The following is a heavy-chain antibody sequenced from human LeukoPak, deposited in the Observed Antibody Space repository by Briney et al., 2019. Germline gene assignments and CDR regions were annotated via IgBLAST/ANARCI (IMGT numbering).Heavy chain of an antibody. CDR2: IHSSVST. CDR1: GGSINNYY. Sequence: SETLSLTCTVSGGSINNYYWTWIRQPPGKGLEWIGYIHSSVSTNYNPSLKSRITISVDTSKNQFSLKLSSVTAADTAVYYCARKRGNYYDSSGVFDYWGQGTLVTVSS. J-gene: IGHJ4*02. V-gene: IGHV4-59*01. CDR3: ARKRGNYYDSSGVFDY. D-gene: IGHD3-22*01.